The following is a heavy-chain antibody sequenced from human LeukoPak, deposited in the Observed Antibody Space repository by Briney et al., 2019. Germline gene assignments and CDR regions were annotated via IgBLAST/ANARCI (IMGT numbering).Heavy chain of an antibody. J-gene: IGHJ4*02. CDR2: FDPEDGET. D-gene: IGHD6-13*01. V-gene: IGHV1-24*01. CDR1: GYTLTELS. CDR3: ATDWGTSLKTAACTASY. Sequence: ASVKVSCKVSGYTLTELSMHWVRQAPGKGLEWMGGFDPEDGETIYAQKFQGRVTMTEDTSTDTAYMELSSLRSEDTAVYYCATDWGTSLKTAACTASYWGQGTLVTVSS.